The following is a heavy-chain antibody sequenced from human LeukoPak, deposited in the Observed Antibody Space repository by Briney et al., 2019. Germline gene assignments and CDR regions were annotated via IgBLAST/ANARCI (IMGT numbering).Heavy chain of an antibody. J-gene: IGHJ4*02. Sequence: GASVKVSCKVSGYRLSAVSMHWVRQAPGKGLEWMGGFEPEDGATIYAERFQGRITMTEDTSTDTAYMDLSRLTSEDTAVYYCMIDYFDCASSRGGNYFWGQGTLVTVSS. V-gene: IGHV1-24*01. D-gene: IGHD3-3*01. CDR3: MIDYFDCASSRGGNYF. CDR1: GYRLSAVS. CDR2: FEPEDGAT.